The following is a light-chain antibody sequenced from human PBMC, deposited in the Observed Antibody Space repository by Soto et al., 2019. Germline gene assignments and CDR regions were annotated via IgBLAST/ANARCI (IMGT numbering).Light chain of an antibody. V-gene: IGKV3-11*01. CDR1: QSVSNY. J-gene: IGKJ5*01. Sequence: EIVLTQSPATLSFSPGERATLSCIASQSVSNYLAWYQQKPGQAPRLLIYDASNRATDIPARFSGSGSGTDFTLTISSLEPEDFAVYYCQQRSNWPPITFGQGTRLEIK. CDR2: DAS. CDR3: QQRSNWPPIT.